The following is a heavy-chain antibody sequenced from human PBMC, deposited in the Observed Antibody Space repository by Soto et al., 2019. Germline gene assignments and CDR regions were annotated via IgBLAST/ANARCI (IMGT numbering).Heavy chain of an antibody. CDR1: GFTFTRYS. CDR2: ISSTTNYI. Sequence: GGSLRLSCAASGFTFTRYSMNWVRQAPGKGLEWVSSISSTTNYIYYADSMKGRSTVPRDNAKNSVYLEMNSLSAEDTAVYYCARESEDLTSNFDYWGQGTLVTVSS. CDR3: ARESEDLTSNFDY. V-gene: IGHV3-21*01. J-gene: IGHJ4*02.